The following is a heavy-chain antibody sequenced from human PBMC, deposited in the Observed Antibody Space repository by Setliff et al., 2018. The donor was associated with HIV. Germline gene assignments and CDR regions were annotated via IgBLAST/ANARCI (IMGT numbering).Heavy chain of an antibody. CDR3: VRDILMPGSTLYFDL. J-gene: IGHJ2*01. V-gene: IGHV4-59*11. CDR1: GGFITGHY. D-gene: IGHD3-16*01. Sequence: PSETLSLTCSVSGGFITGHYWSWIRQTPGTGLEWIGQIYHSGYINYNPSLRSRVTLSLDVSSNQFSLKLYSVTPADAGVYFCVRDILMPGSTLYFDLWGRGALVTVSS. CDR2: IYHSGYI.